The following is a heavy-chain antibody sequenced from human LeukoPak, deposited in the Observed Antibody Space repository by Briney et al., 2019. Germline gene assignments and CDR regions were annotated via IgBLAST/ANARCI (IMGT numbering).Heavy chain of an antibody. V-gene: IGHV4-39*07. CDR1: GGPISSSSYY. D-gene: IGHD3-9*01. CDR3: ASFYDILTGIDY. Sequence: SETLSLTCTVSGGPISSSSYYWGWIRQPPGKGLEWIGSIYYSGSTYYNPSLKSRVTISVDTSKNQFSLKLSSVTAADTAVYYCASFYDILTGIDYWGQGTLVTVSS. J-gene: IGHJ4*02. CDR2: IYYSGST.